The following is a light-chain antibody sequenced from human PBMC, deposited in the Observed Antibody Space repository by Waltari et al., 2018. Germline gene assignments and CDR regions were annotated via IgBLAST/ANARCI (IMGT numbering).Light chain of an antibody. CDR2: EVT. CDR1: SHDVGGYNY. CDR3: SSYAGSNNVV. Sequence: QSALTQPPSASGSPGQSVTISCTGTSHDVGGYNYVSWYQQHPGKVPKLMIYEVTKRPSGVPDRFSGSKSGNTASLTVSGLQAEDEADYYCSSYAGSNNVVFGGGTRLTVL. V-gene: IGLV2-8*01. J-gene: IGLJ2*01.